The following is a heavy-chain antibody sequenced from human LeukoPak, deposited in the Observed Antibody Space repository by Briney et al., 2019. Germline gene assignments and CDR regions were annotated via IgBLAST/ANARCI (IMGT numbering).Heavy chain of an antibody. J-gene: IGHJ3*01. CDR3: ARSKLPAALIDAFHF. CDR2: FIPLFGTA. D-gene: IGHD2-2*01. CDR1: GDILRTYA. V-gene: IGHV1-69*05. Sequence: SVTVSCKASGDILRTYALSWVRQDPGQGLEWMGGFIPLFGTANYAQRFQGRLTISTDDSTTTAYMELSSLTSGDTAVYYCARSKLPAALIDAFHFWGQGTLVTVSS.